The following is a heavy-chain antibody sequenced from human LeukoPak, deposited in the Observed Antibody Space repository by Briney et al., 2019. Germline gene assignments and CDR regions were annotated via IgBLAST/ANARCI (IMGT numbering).Heavy chain of an antibody. Sequence: GGSLRLSCAASGFTFSSYGMHWVRQAPGKGLEWVADIWYDGSNKYYADHVKGRFTISRDNSKNTLYLQMNSLRAEDTAVYYCAKDRFSTTGTTNYYYYMDVWGKGTTVTVSS. V-gene: IGHV3-33*06. CDR3: AKDRFSTTGTTNYYYYMDV. CDR1: GFTFSSYG. CDR2: IWYDGSNK. D-gene: IGHD1-1*01. J-gene: IGHJ6*03.